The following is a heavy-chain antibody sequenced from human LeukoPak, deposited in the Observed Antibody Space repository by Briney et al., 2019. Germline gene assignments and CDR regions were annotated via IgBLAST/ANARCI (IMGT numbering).Heavy chain of an antibody. J-gene: IGHJ4*02. Sequence: GRSLRLSCAASGFTFSSYGMHWVRQAPGKGLEWVAVISYDGSNKYYADSVKGRFAISRDNSKNTLYLQMNSLRAEDTAVYYCACRSVTTHKTPFDYWGQGTLVTVSS. CDR2: ISYDGSNK. D-gene: IGHD4-17*01. CDR1: GFTFSSYG. V-gene: IGHV3-30*03. CDR3: ACRSVTTHKTPFDY.